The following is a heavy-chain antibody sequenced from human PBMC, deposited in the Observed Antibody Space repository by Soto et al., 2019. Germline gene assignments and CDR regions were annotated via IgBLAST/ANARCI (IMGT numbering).Heavy chain of an antibody. Sequence: QVQLVQSGAEVKKPGSSVKVSCKASGGAFSSYAISWVRQAPGQGLEWMRVIIPVFSTANYAQKFQGRVTITADESTRTAYMELSGLRSEDTAVYYCAKYYSSSWSAYGLDVWGQGTTVTVSS. V-gene: IGHV1-69*01. CDR1: GGAFSSYA. D-gene: IGHD6-13*01. CDR3: AKYYSSSWSAYGLDV. CDR2: IIPVFSTA. J-gene: IGHJ6*02.